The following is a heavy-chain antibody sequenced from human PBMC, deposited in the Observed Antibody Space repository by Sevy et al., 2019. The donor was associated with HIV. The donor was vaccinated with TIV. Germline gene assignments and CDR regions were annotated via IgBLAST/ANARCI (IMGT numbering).Heavy chain of an antibody. Sequence: GGSLRLPCVASGFNFRNFWMSWVRQAPGKGLECVADIKQDGSEAYYVDSVKGRFTISRDNAKNSLYLQINSLRDEDTAMYFCVRDKEVGASILDAWGQGTPVTVSS. V-gene: IGHV3-7*03. CDR1: GFNFRNFW. D-gene: IGHD1-26*01. J-gene: IGHJ5*02. CDR3: VRDKEVGASILDA. CDR2: IKQDGSEA.